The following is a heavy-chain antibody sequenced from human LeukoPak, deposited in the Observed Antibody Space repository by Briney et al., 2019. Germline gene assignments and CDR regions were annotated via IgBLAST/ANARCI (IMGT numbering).Heavy chain of an antibody. CDR3: ARGLGFCSGGTCYDAFDI. CDR1: SGPISTYY. J-gene: IGHJ3*02. CDR2: IYTSGST. Sequence: SETLSLTCTVSSGPISTYYWSWTRQAAGKGLEWIGRIYTSGSTNFNPSLKSRVTMSLDTSKNQFSLKLTSVTAADTAVYYCARGLGFCSGGTCYDAFDIWGQGTMVIVSS. D-gene: IGHD2-15*01. V-gene: IGHV4-4*07.